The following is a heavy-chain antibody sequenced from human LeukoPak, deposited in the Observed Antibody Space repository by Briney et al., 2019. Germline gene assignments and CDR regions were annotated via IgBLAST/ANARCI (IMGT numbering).Heavy chain of an antibody. V-gene: IGHV3-21*01. J-gene: IGHJ3*02. CDR2: IDTSSSYI. CDR1: GFTFTSYG. D-gene: IGHD6-19*01. Sequence: GGSLRLSCKASGFTFTSYGMNWVRQAPGKGLEWISFIDTSSSYIYYGHSLKGRVTISRDNAKNSLYLEMNSLRDEDTAVYYCARSVIAVAGYDAFDIWGQGTVVSVPS. CDR3: ARSVIAVAGYDAFDI.